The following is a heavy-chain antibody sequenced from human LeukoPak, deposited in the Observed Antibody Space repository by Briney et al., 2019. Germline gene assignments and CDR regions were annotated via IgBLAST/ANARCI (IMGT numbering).Heavy chain of an antibody. V-gene: IGHV4-4*02. CDR2: IQHSGST. J-gene: IGHJ6*02. D-gene: IGHD6-6*01. CDR3: ARSRYSSSLGYYYYYGMDV. CDR1: GVSISSSNW. Sequence: PSETLSLTCGVSGVSISSSNWWTWVRQPPGKGLEWIGEIQHSGSTNYNPSLKSRVTLSVDESKNHFSLNLISVTAADTAVYYCARSRYSSSLGYYYYYGMDVWGQGTTVTVSS.